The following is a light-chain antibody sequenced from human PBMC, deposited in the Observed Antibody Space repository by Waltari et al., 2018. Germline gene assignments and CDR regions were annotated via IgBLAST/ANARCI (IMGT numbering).Light chain of an antibody. V-gene: IGKV1-8*01. Sequence: AIRLTQSPPSFSASTGDRVTITCRASQNISNYLAWYQQKPGKAPNLLIYSTSTLQSGVPSRFSGRGSGTDFTLTIGCLQSEDLATYYCQQSYETPKTFGQGTKVQIK. CDR2: STS. CDR1: QNISNY. CDR3: QQSYETPKT. J-gene: IGKJ1*01.